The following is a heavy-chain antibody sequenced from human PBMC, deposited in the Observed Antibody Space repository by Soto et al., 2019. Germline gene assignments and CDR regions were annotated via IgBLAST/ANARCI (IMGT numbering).Heavy chain of an antibody. CDR1: GFTFSSYA. Sequence: GGSLRLSCAASGFTFSSYAMSWVRQAPGKGLEWVSAISGSGGSTYYADSVKGRFTISRDNSKNTLYLQMNSLRAEDTAVDYGAKDGWGYSSGWYWFDPWGQGTLVTVSS. CDR3: AKDGWGYSSGWYWFDP. J-gene: IGHJ5*02. CDR2: ISGSGGST. V-gene: IGHV3-23*01. D-gene: IGHD6-19*01.